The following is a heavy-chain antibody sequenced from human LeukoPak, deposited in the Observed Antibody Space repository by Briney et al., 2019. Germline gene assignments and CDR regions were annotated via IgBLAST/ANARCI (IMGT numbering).Heavy chain of an antibody. J-gene: IGHJ4*02. CDR3: ARDYGGSSPFDH. CDR1: GFTLSNYV. V-gene: IGHV3-48*03. Sequence: GGSLSHSCAPSGFTLSNYVMHWVGQAPGQGLGGCSYISSSGSDIYYAGSVKGRFTISRDNAKNSLYLHMNNLRAEDTAVYYCARDYGGSSPFDHWGQGTLVTVSS. CDR2: ISSSGSDI. D-gene: IGHD4-23*01.